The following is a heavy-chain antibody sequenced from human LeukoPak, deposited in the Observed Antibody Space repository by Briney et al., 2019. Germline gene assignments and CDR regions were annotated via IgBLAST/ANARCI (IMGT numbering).Heavy chain of an antibody. CDR3: AKDRNYDILTGYSHLDY. Sequence: GGSLSLSCAASGFTFISYAMSWVRQAPGKGLEWVSAISGSGGSTYYADSVKGRFTISRDNSKNTLYLQMNSLRAEDTAVYYCAKDRNYDILTGYSHLDYWGQGTLVTVSS. CDR1: GFTFISYA. D-gene: IGHD3-9*01. J-gene: IGHJ4*02. V-gene: IGHV3-23*01. CDR2: ISGSGGST.